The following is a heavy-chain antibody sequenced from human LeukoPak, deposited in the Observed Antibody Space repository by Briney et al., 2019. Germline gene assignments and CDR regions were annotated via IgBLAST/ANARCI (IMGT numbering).Heavy chain of an antibody. J-gene: IGHJ4*02. V-gene: IGHV3-30*03. D-gene: IGHD6-19*01. CDR3: ARSYDGYSSGWYWIDFDY. CDR1: GFTFSSYD. Sequence: GRSLRLSCAASGFTFSSYDMHWVRQAPGKGLEWVAVISYDGNDKHYADSVKGRFTISRDNSKNTLYLQMNSLRAEDTAVYYCARSYDGYSSGWYWIDFDYWGQGTLVTVSS. CDR2: ISYDGNDK.